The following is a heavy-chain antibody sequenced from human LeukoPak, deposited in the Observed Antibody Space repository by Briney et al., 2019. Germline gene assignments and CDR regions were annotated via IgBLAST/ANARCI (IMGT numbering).Heavy chain of an antibody. CDR3: ARHVRGVMRRGMDV. D-gene: IGHD3-10*02. J-gene: IGHJ6*02. CDR1: GGSISSSSYY. CDR2: IYYSGCT. Sequence: PSETLSLTCTVSGGSISSSSYYWGSIRQPPGKGLERIGTIYYSGCTYYSPSLKTRVNISVHMSKNQFSLKLNSVTAADMAVYYCARHVRGVMRRGMDVWGQGTTVTVSS. V-gene: IGHV4-39*01.